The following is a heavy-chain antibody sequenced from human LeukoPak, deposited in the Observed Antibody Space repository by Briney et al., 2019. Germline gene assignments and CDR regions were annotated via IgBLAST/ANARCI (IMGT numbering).Heavy chain of an antibody. CDR1: GYTFTAYY. J-gene: IGHJ6*02. CDR3: ARDQCSANSCYEDYYNGLDV. Sequence: ASVKVSCKASGYTFTAYYLQWVRLAPGQGLEWMGWINPKSGGTEYAQRFQGRVTMTRDTSISTAYMELSRLRSDDTAVYYCARDQCSANSCYEDYYNGLDVWGQGTTVTVSS. V-gene: IGHV1-2*02. CDR2: INPKSGGT. D-gene: IGHD2-2*01.